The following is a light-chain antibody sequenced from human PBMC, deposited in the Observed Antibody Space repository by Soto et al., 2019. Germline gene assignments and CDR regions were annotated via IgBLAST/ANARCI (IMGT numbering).Light chain of an antibody. CDR2: GVS. V-gene: IGLV2-14*01. Sequence: QSVLTQPASVSGSPGQSITISCTGTSSDVGAYKYVSWYQQHPGKAPKVMIYGVSNRPSGVSNRFSGSKSGNTASLTISGLHAEDEADYFRSSYSSSSTLFVFGTGTKVTVL. CDR1: SSDVGAYKY. CDR3: SSYSSSSTLFV. J-gene: IGLJ1*01.